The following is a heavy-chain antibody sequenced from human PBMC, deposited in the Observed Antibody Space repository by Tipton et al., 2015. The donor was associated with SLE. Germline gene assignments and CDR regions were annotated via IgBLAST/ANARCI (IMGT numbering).Heavy chain of an antibody. D-gene: IGHD3-10*01. J-gene: IGHJ4*02. V-gene: IGHV3-23*01. CDR1: GFTFSSYA. CDR3: AKTPSGGKLLWFRESGDY. CDR2: ISGSGGST. Sequence: SLRLSCAASGFTFSSYAMSWVRQAPGKGLEWVSAISGSGGSTYYADSVKGRFTISRDNSKNTLYLQMNSLRAEDTAVYYCAKTPSGGKLLWFRESGDYWGQGTLVTVSS.